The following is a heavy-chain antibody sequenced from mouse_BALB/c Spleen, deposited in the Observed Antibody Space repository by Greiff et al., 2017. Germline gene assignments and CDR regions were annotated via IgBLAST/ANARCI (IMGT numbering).Heavy chain of an antibody. CDR1: GFSLTSYG. J-gene: IGHJ2*01. CDR2: IWAGGST. Sequence: VKLMESGPGLVAPSQSLSITCTVSGFSLTSYGVHWVRQPPGKGLEWLGVIWAGGSTNYNSALMSRLSISKDNSKSQVFLKMNSLQTDDTAMYYCARDQFITTATLDYWGQGTTLTVSS. V-gene: IGHV2-9*02. CDR3: ARDQFITTATLDY. D-gene: IGHD1-2*01.